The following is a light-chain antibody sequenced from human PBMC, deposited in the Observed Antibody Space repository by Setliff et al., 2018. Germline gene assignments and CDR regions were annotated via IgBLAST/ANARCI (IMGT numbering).Light chain of an antibody. CDR1: SSDVGNYDF. Sequence: QSVLTQPPSTSGSPGQSVTVSCTGTSSDVGNYDFVSWYQQRPGKAPKLLIYEVNKRPSGVPDRFSGSKSGNTASLTVSGLRADDEADYYCSSYTSSSTQVFGTGTKVTVL. V-gene: IGLV2-8*01. CDR3: SSYTSSSTQV. CDR2: EVN. J-gene: IGLJ1*01.